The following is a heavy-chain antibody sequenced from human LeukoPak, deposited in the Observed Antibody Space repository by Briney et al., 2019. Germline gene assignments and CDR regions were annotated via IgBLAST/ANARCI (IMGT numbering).Heavy chain of an antibody. CDR1: GFTFSRYG. CDR2: ISGGDPTT. CDR3: AKESLLLRGPLLIYYFDF. J-gene: IGHJ4*02. V-gene: IGHV3-23*01. Sequence: PGGTLRLSCAASGFTFSRYGMSWVRQAPGKGLEWVSAISGGDPTTYYADSVKGRFTISRDNSKNTLYLQMNSLRAEDMAIYYCAKESLLLRGPLLIYYFDFWGQGTLVTVSS. D-gene: IGHD3-10*01.